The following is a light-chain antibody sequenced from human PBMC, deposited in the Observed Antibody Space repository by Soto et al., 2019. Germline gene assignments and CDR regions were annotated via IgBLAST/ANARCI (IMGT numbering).Light chain of an antibody. CDR1: NSDVGYYNY. CDR2: DVN. CDR3: SSYTSSSTYV. Sequence: QSVVAQPAPLSWSPRQSIPLSRTGNNSDVGYYNYVSWYQQHPGKAPNVMIYDVNNRPSGVPDRFSGSKSGNTASLTISGLQAEDEADYYCSSYTSSSTYVFGTGTKVTVL. J-gene: IGLJ1*01. V-gene: IGLV2-14*01.